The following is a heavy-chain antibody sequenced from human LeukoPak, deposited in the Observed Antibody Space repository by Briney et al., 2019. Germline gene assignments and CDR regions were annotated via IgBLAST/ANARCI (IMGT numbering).Heavy chain of an antibody. J-gene: IGHJ5*02. CDR1: GYTFTGYY. V-gene: IGHV1-2*06. CDR3: ARAPLYYYDSSGCSP. CDR2: INPNSGGT. Sequence: ASVKVSCKASGYTFTGYYMHWVRQAPGQGLEWMGRINPNSGGTNYAQKFQGRVTMTRDTSISTAYMELSRLRSDDTAVYYCARAPLYYYDSSGCSPWGQGTLVTVSS. D-gene: IGHD3-22*01.